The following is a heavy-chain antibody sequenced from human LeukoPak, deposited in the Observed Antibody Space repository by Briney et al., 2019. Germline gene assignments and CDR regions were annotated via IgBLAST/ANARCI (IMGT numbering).Heavy chain of an antibody. CDR3: ARVVEGSGWLNGVYYYYMDV. V-gene: IGHV1-69*06. CDR2: IIPIFGTA. D-gene: IGHD6-19*01. Sequence: GASVKVSCKASGGTFSSYAISWVRQAPGQGLEWMGGIIPIFGTANYAQKFQGRVTITADKSTSTAYMELRSLRSDDTAVYYCARVVEGSGWLNGVYYYYMDVWGKGTTVTVSS. J-gene: IGHJ6*03. CDR1: GGTFSSYA.